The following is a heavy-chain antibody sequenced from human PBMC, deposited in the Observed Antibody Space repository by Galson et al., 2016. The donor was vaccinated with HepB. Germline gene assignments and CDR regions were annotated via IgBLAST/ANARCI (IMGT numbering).Heavy chain of an antibody. CDR3: ARDPASGSIDY. V-gene: IGHV1-69*13. CDR2: IIPIFGTA. CDR1: GDTFSSYA. Sequence: SVKVSCKASGDTFSSYAMSWVRQAPGQGLEWMGGIIPIFGTANNAQKFQGRVTITADESTSTVYMELRSLSYEETAVYFCARDPASGSIDYWGQGTLVTVSS. D-gene: IGHD3-10*01. J-gene: IGHJ4*02.